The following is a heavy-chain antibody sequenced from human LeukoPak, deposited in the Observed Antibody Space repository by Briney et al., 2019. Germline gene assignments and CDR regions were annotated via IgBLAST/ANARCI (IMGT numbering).Heavy chain of an antibody. CDR2: IIPLFGTA. CDR3: ARGGRDGYAPYYY. Sequence: ASVKVSCKASGGTFSSYGISWVPQAPGQALEWMGGIIPLFGTANYAQKFQGRVTITADESTSTAYMELSSLRSEDTAVYYCARGGRDGYAPYYYWGQGTLVTVSS. J-gene: IGHJ4*02. D-gene: IGHD5-24*01. CDR1: GGTFSSYG. V-gene: IGHV1-69*01.